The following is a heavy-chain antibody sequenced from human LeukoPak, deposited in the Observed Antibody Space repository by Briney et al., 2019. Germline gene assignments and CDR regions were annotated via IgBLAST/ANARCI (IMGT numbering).Heavy chain of an antibody. CDR2: IYYSGST. D-gene: IGHD2-15*01. V-gene: IGHV4-59*01. CDR1: GGAISSYY. Sequence: PSETLSLTCTVSGGAISSYYWSWIRQPPGKGLEWIGYIYYSGSTNYNPSLKSRVTISVDTSKNQFSLKLSSVTAADTAVYYCARDPTFPHCSRGSCISTGAFDIWGQGTMVTVSS. J-gene: IGHJ3*02. CDR3: ARDPTFPHCSRGSCISTGAFDI.